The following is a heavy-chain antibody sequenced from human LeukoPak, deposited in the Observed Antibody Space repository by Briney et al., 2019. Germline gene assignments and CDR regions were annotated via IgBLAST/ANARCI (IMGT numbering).Heavy chain of an antibody. D-gene: IGHD6-19*01. CDR1: GFAFSSYW. CDR3: EREAVDGGFDY. V-gene: IGHV3-7*01. J-gene: IGHJ4*02. CDR2: IKQDGSEK. Sequence: GGSLRLSCAASGFAFSSYWMSWVRQAPGKGLEWVANIKQDGSEKYYVDSVKGRVTISRDNAKNSLYLQMNSLRAEDTAVYYCEREAVDGGFDYWGQGTMVTVSS.